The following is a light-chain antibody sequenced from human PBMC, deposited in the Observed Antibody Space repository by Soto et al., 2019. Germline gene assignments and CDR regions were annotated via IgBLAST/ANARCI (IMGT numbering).Light chain of an antibody. V-gene: IGKV3-20*01. CDR2: HAS. CDR3: QQYGSSPRT. CDR1: QSVSRY. Sequence: EIVLTQSPATLSLSPGERATLSCRASQSVSRYLAWYQQKPGQAPRLLIYHASNRATGIPARFSGSGSGTDFTLSISRLEPEDFAVYYCQQYGSSPRTFGQGTK. J-gene: IGKJ1*01.